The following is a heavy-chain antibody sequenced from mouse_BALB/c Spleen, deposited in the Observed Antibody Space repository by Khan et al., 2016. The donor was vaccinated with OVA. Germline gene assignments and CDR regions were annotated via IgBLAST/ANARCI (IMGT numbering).Heavy chain of an antibody. CDR2: IFPGDGGT. CDR3: ARGGYGGFAY. Sequence: QVQLQQSGAELVKPGASVKLSCKASGYTFTSYDINWVRQRPEQGLEWIGWIFPGDGGTKYNEKFKDKATLTTDKSSSTAYMQLSRLTSEAPAVYFCARGGYGGFAYWGQGTLVTVSA. J-gene: IGHJ3*01. D-gene: IGHD2-14*01. V-gene: IGHV1S56*01. CDR1: GYTFTSYD.